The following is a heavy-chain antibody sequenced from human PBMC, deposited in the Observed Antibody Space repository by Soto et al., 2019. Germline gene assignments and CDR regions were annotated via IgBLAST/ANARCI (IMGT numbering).Heavy chain of an antibody. CDR3: AKDFSRFGYCSGGSCYSGNYYYGMDV. J-gene: IGHJ6*02. CDR1: GFTFSSYG. D-gene: IGHD2-15*01. V-gene: IGHV3-30*18. CDR2: ISYDGSNK. Sequence: PGGSLRLSCAASGFTFSSYGMHWVRQAPGKGLEWVAVISYDGSNKYYADSVKGRFTISRDNSKNTLYLQMNSLRAEDTAVYYCAKDFSRFGYCSGGSCYSGNYYYGMDVWGQGTTVTVSS.